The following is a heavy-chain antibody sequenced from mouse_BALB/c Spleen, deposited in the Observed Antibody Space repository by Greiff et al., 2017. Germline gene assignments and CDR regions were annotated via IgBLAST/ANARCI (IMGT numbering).Heavy chain of an antibody. Sequence: EVKVVESGPSLVKPSQTLSLTCSVTGDSITSGYWNWIRKFPGNKLEYMGYISYSGSTYYNPSLKSRISITRDTSKNQYYLQLNSVTTEDTATYYCARYSSGPWFAYWGQGTLVTVSA. V-gene: IGHV3-8*02. J-gene: IGHJ3*01. CDR1: GDSITSGY. CDR3: ARYSSGPWFAY. CDR2: ISYSGST. D-gene: IGHD3-1*01.